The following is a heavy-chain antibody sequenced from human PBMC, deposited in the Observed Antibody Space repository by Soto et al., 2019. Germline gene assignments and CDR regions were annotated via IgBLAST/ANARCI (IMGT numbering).Heavy chain of an antibody. CDR1: GGSISSGGYY. Sequence: TLSLTCTVSGGSISSGGYYWSWIRQHPGKGLEWIGYIYYSGSTYYNPSLKSRVTISVDTSKNQFSLKLSSVTAADTAVYYCAREWDYGSGSNYYYYGMDVWGQGTTVTV. CDR3: AREWDYGSGSNYYYYGMDV. CDR2: IYYSGST. V-gene: IGHV4-31*03. J-gene: IGHJ6*02. D-gene: IGHD3-10*01.